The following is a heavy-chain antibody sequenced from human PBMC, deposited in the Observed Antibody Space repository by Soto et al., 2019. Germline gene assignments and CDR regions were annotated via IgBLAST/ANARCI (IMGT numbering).Heavy chain of an antibody. D-gene: IGHD3-9*01. CDR1: GGSISSGGYS. Sequence: PSETLSLTCAVSGGSISSGGYSWSWIRQPPGKGLEWIGYIYHSGSTYYNPSLKSRVTISVDRSKNQYSLKLRSVTAADTAVYYCARGSVDLTGLKWFDPWGQGTLVTVSS. CDR2: IYHSGST. CDR3: ARGSVDLTGLKWFDP. J-gene: IGHJ5*02. V-gene: IGHV4-30-2*01.